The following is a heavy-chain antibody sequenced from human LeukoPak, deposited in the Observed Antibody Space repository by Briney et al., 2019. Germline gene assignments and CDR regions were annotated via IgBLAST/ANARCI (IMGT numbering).Heavy chain of an antibody. CDR2: IRNKAYGVTT. V-gene: IGHV3-49*03. CDR1: GFIFGDYA. J-gene: IGHJ4*02. Sequence: GGSLRLSCTASGFIFGDYALSWFRQAPGKGPEWVGFIRNKAYGVTTDYAASVKGRFTISRDDSKSIAYLQMNSLKTDDTAVYYCTRGSNSGSYYFFDYWGQGTLVTVSS. D-gene: IGHD1-26*01. CDR3: TRGSNSGSYYFFDY.